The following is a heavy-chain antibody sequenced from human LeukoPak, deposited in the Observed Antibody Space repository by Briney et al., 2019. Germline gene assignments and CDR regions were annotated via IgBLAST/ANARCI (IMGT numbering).Heavy chain of an antibody. CDR1: GGTFSSYA. CDR3: ATPGKAITIFGVVNNYYYYMDV. Sequence: SVKVSCKASGGTFSSYAISWVRQAPGQGLEWMGGIIPIFGTANYARKFQGRVTITADESTSTAYMELSSLRSEDTAVYYCATPGKAITIFGVVNNYYYYMDVWGKGTTVTVSS. D-gene: IGHD3-3*01. CDR2: IIPIFGTA. J-gene: IGHJ6*03. V-gene: IGHV1-69*13.